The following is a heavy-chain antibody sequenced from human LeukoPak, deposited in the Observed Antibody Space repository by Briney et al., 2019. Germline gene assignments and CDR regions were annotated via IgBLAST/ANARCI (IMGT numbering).Heavy chain of an antibody. J-gene: IGHJ4*02. CDR3: AKEYTGSFSPFPSYFDY. CDR1: GFTFSSYA. Sequence: QAGGSLRLSCAASGFTFSSYAMSWVRQAPGKGLEWVSAISGSGGSTYYADSVEGRFTISRDNSKNTLYLQMNSLRAADTAVYNCAKEYTGSFSPFPSYFDYWGQGTLVTVSS. D-gene: IGHD1-26*01. CDR2: ISGSGGST. V-gene: IGHV3-23*01.